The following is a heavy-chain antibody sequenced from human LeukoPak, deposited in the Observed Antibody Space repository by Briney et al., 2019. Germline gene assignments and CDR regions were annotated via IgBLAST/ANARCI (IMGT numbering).Heavy chain of an antibody. D-gene: IGHD2-15*01. CDR3: ARKTDCSGGSCYYGAFDI. CDR1: GGSISYYY. V-gene: IGHV4-4*07. Sequence: SETLSLTCTVSGGSISYYYWTWIRQPAGRGLEWIGRIYTSGSTNYNPSLKSRLTMSIDTSKNQFSLNLSSVTAADTAVYYCARKTDCSGGSCYYGAFDIWGQGTMVTVSS. J-gene: IGHJ3*02. CDR2: IYTSGST.